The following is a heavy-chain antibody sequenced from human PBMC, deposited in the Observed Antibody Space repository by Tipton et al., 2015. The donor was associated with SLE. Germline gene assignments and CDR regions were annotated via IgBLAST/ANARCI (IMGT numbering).Heavy chain of an antibody. J-gene: IGHJ4*02. D-gene: IGHD1-26*01. Sequence: GSLRLSCSASGFTFSRYEMNWVRQAPGKGLEWVAHITGSGSTMYNADSVKGRFTISRDNAKKTLYLQMNSLRAEDTAVYYCARDLGVGVTFDYWGQGTLVTVSS. CDR1: GFTFSRYE. V-gene: IGHV3-48*03. CDR3: ARDLGVGVTFDY. CDR2: ITGSGSTM.